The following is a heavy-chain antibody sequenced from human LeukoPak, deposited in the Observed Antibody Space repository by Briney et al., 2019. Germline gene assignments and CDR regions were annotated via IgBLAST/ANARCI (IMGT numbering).Heavy chain of an antibody. CDR1: SGSIFRSNW. D-gene: IGHD3-10*01. CDR2: IFHSGST. J-gene: IGHJ4*02. Sequence: SGTLSLTCAVSSGSIFRSNWWSWVRQPPGKGLEWIGQIFHSGSTNYNPSLKSRVTISVDTSKNQFSLKLSSVTAADTAVYYCARHGNYYGSGSYYWGQGTLVTVSS. V-gene: IGHV4-4*02. CDR3: ARHGNYYGSGSYY.